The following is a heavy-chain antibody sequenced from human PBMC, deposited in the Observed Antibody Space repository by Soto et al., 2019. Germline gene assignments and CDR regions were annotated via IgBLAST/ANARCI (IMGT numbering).Heavy chain of an antibody. CDR2: IGTAGDT. CDR3: ARGGAQGYFDY. J-gene: IGHJ4*02. V-gene: IGHV3-13*01. Sequence: GGSLRLSCAASGFTFSSYDMHWVRQATGKGLEWVSAIGTAGDTYYPGSVKGRFTISRENAKNSLYLQMNSLRAGDTAVYYCARGGAQGYFDYWGQGTLVTVSS. D-gene: IGHD5-12*01. CDR1: GFTFSSYD.